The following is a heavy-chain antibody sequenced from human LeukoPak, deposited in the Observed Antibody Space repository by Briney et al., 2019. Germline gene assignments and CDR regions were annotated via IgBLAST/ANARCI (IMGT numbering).Heavy chain of an antibody. Sequence: GGSLRLSCAASGFTFSSYWMHWVRQAPGKGLEWVSSISITSSYIYYADSVKGRFTISRDNAKNSLYLQMNSLRAEDTAVYYCAREGEYCSGGSCADFVYWGQGTLVTVSS. CDR3: AREGEYCSGGSCADFVY. V-gene: IGHV3-21*01. D-gene: IGHD2-15*01. CDR1: GFTFSSYW. CDR2: ISITSSYI. J-gene: IGHJ4*02.